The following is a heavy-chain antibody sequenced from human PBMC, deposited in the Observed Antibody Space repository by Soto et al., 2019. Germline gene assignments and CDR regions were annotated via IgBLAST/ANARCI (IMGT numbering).Heavy chain of an antibody. CDR3: AGEPIDDAFDI. V-gene: IGHV4-59*01. Sequence: SETLSLTCTVSGGSISSYYWSWIRQPPGKGLEWIGYIYYSGSTNYNPSLKSRVTISVDTSKNQFSLKLSSVTAADTAVYYCAGEPIDDAFDIWGQGTMVTVSS. D-gene: IGHD3-16*02. CDR2: IYYSGST. J-gene: IGHJ3*02. CDR1: GGSISSYY.